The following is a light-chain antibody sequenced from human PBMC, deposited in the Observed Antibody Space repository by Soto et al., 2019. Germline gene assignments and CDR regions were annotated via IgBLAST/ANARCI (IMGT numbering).Light chain of an antibody. CDR2: KNN. Sequence: QSALTQPASASGTAGDGGTISCSGSSSNIGNNDVYCYQQFPGTAPKLVVYKNNQRPSGVPDRFSGSKSGTSASLAISGLRSEDEADYYCAAWDDSLGEVFGTGTKVTVL. J-gene: IGLJ1*01. V-gene: IGLV1-47*01. CDR3: AAWDDSLGEV. CDR1: SSNIGNND.